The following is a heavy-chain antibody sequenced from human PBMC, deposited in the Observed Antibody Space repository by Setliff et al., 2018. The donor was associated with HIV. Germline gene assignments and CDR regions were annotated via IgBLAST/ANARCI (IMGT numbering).Heavy chain of an antibody. CDR3: ARTEYFDFWSGPRGFDP. V-gene: IGHV1-2*02. CDR2: INPNSGGT. Sequence: ASVKVSCKASGYTFTGYYMHWVRQAPGQGLEWMGWINPNSGGTNYAQMFQGRVTMTRDTSTSTAYMELSRLRSDDTAVYYCARTEYFDFWSGPRGFDPWGQGTLVTVPQ. CDR1: GYTFTGYY. D-gene: IGHD3-3*01. J-gene: IGHJ5*02.